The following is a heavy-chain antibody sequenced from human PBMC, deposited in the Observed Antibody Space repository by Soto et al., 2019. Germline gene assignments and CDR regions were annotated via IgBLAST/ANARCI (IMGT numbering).Heavy chain of an antibody. CDR2: MNPKSGNT. CDR1: GYTFTSYD. CDR3: ARRGYSSSWYYYYYYGMDV. V-gene: IGHV1-8*01. Sequence: QVQLVQSGAEVKKPGASVKVSCKASGYTFTSYDINWVRQATGQGLEWMGWMNPKSGNTGYAQKLQGRVTMTRNTSMCTAYMELSSLRSEDTAVYYWARRGYSSSWYYYYYYGMDVWGQGTTVTVSS. J-gene: IGHJ6*02. D-gene: IGHD6-13*01.